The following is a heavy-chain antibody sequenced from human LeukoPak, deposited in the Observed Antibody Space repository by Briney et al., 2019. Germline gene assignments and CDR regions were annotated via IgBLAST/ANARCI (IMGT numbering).Heavy chain of an antibody. Sequence: ASVKVSCKASGYTFTAYGISWVRQGPGQGLGWMGWISGYNGDTKYAQRFEGRVTMTTDTSTTTAFMDLRSLRSDDTAVYFCATSTGGYSDLYFHYWGQGTLVSVSS. V-gene: IGHV1-18*01. J-gene: IGHJ4*02. CDR1: GYTFTAYG. CDR3: ATSTGGYSDLYFHY. D-gene: IGHD3-22*01. CDR2: ISGYNGDT.